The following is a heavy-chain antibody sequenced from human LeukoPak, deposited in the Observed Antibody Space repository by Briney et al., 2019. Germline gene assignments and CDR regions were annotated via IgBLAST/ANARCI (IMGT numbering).Heavy chain of an antibody. V-gene: IGHV4-38-2*02. CDR1: GYSISSGYY. D-gene: IGHD6-19*01. J-gene: IGHJ4*02. CDR2: IHPSGST. CDR3: ARELYSSGDGD. Sequence: SETLSLTCTVSGYSISSGYYWSWIRQTPGKAPEWIGCIHPSGSTHYSLSLKSRVSMSVDRSKNQFSLKLSSVTAADTAVYYCARELYSSGDGDWGQGTLVTVSS.